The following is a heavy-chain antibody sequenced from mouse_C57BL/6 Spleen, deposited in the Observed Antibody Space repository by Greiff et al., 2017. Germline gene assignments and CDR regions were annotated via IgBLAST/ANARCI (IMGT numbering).Heavy chain of an antibody. CDR3: ARDPHYYGSSAGAMDY. V-gene: IGHV3-6*01. J-gene: IGHJ4*01. Sequence: EVKLLESGPGLVKPSQSLSLTCSVTGYSITSGYYWNWIRQFPGNKLEWMGYISDDGSNNYNPSLKNRISIPRDTSKNQFFLKLNSVTTEDTATDYGARDPHYYGSSAGAMDYWGQGTSVTVSS. CDR2: ISDDGSN. CDR1: GYSITSGYY. D-gene: IGHD1-1*01.